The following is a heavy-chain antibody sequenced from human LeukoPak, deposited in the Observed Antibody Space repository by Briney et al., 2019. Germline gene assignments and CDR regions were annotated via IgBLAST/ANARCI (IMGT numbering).Heavy chain of an antibody. CDR1: RISDF. CDR3: ASSTTTPGGFDF. V-gene: IGHV3-66*01. Sequence: GGSLRLSCAASRISDFMIWVRQAPGTGLEWASVIYSGANTYYASSVKGRFTISRDNSQRMLYLQMNSLRAEDTPVYYCASSTTTPGGFDFWGQGTLVTVSS. CDR2: IYSGANT. J-gene: IGHJ4*02. D-gene: IGHD2-2*01.